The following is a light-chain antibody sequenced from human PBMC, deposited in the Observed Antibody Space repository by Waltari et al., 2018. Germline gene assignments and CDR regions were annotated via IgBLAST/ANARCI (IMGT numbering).Light chain of an antibody. CDR3: SSYRSSSTPVV. CDR2: EVS. CDR1: SSDVGGYNY. Sequence: QSALTQPASVSGSPGQSITISCTGTSSDVGGYNYVSWYQQHPGKAPKLMIYEVSNRPSGVSNRFSGSKSGKTASLTISGRQAEDEADYYCSSYRSSSTPVVFGGGTKLTVL. V-gene: IGLV2-14*01. J-gene: IGLJ2*01.